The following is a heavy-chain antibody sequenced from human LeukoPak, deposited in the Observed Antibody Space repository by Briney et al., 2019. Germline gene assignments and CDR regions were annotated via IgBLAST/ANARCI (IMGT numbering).Heavy chain of an antibody. V-gene: IGHV3-30-3*01. CDR1: GLTFSGFA. CDR3: ARGSPPDY. CDR2: TSYDGSNK. J-gene: IGHJ4*02. Sequence: GGPLRLSCAASGLTFSGFAMYWVRQAPGKGLEWVAVTSYDGSNKYYADSVKGRFTISRDNSENTLYLQMNSLRIEDTAVYYCARGSPPDYWGQGTLVTVSS.